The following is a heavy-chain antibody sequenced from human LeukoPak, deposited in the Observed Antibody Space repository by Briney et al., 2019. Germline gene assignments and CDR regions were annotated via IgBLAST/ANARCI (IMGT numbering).Heavy chain of an antibody. Sequence: ASVKVSCKASGYTFTGYYMHWVRQATGQGLEWMGWMNPNSGNTGYAQKFQGRVTMTRNTSISTAYMELSSLRSEDTAVYYCARARVGNGMDVWGQGTTVTVSS. CDR1: GYTFTGYY. J-gene: IGHJ6*02. V-gene: IGHV1-8*02. CDR2: MNPNSGNT. D-gene: IGHD7-27*01. CDR3: ARARVGNGMDV.